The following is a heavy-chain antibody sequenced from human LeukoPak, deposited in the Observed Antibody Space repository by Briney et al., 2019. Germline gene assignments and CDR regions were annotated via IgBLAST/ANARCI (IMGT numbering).Heavy chain of an antibody. CDR3: TTSLVAAGKGGKGTRRYFDY. Sequence: GGSLRLSCAASGFTFSNAWMSWVRQAPGKGLEWVGRIKSKTDGGTTDYAAPVKGRFTISRDDSKNTLYLQMNSLKTEDTAVYYCTTSLVAAGKGGKGTRRYFDYWGQGTLVTVSS. J-gene: IGHJ4*02. CDR2: IKSKTDGGTT. V-gene: IGHV3-15*01. CDR1: GFTFSNAW. D-gene: IGHD6-13*01.